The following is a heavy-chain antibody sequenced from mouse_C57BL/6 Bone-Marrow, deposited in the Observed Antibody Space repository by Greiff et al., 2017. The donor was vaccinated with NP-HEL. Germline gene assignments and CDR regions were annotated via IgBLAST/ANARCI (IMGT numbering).Heavy chain of an antibody. J-gene: IGHJ4*01. Sequence: QVQLQQSGAELAKPGASVKLSCKASGYTFTSYWMHWVKQRPGQGLEWIGYINPSSGYTKYNQKFKDKATLTADKSSSTAYMQLSSLTYEDSAVYYCARSPLITTVVADYAMDYWGQGTSVTVSS. CDR2: INPSSGYT. CDR1: GYTFTSYW. CDR3: ARSPLITTVVADYAMDY. D-gene: IGHD1-1*01. V-gene: IGHV1-7*01.